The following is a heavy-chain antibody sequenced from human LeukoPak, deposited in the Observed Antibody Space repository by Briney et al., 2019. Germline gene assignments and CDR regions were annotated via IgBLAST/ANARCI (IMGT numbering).Heavy chain of an antibody. V-gene: IGHV1-8*01. Sequence: ASVKVSCKASGYTFTSYDINWVRQATGQGLEWMGWMNPNSGNTGYAQKLQGRVTMTTDTSTRTIYMELRSLTSDDTAVYYCAVIPGYNWNDGLRDYWGQGTLVTVSS. J-gene: IGHJ4*02. D-gene: IGHD1-1*01. CDR2: MNPNSGNT. CDR1: GYTFTSYD. CDR3: AVIPGYNWNDGLRDY.